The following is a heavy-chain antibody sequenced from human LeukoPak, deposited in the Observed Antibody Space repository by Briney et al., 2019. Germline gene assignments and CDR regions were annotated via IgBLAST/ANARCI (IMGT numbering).Heavy chain of an antibody. CDR3: ARAYYYDSSGYYYFDY. V-gene: IGHV3-21*01. CDR2: ISSSSSYI. CDR1: GFTFSSYS. D-gene: IGHD3-22*01. J-gene: IGHJ4*02. Sequence: PGGSLRLSCAASGFTFSSYSMNWVRQAPGKGLEWVSSISSSSSYIYYADPVKGRFTIYRDNDKNSLYLQMNSLRAEDTAVYYCARAYYYDSSGYYYFDYWGQGTLVTVSS.